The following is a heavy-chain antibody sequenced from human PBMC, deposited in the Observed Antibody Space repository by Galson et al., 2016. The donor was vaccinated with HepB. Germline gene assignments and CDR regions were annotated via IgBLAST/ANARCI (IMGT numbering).Heavy chain of an antibody. CDR1: GFTFSTYG. D-gene: IGHD2-15*01. Sequence: SLRLSCAASGFTFSTYGMDWVRQAPGKGLEWVAVIWYDGSDKYYADSVKGRFTISRDNSKNTMYLQMNSLRAEDTAVYYCARGGRAHYYHYGMDVWGQGTTVTVSS. CDR2: IWYDGSDK. J-gene: IGHJ6*02. CDR3: ARGGRAHYYHYGMDV. V-gene: IGHV3-33*01.